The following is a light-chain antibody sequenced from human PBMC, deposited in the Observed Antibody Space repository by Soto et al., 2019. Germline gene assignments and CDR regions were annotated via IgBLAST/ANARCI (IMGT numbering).Light chain of an antibody. CDR3: SAYTSSSTLGV. CDR1: RSDVGGYNY. V-gene: IGLV2-14*01. J-gene: IGLJ3*02. Sequence: QSALTHPASVSGSPGQSITISCTGTRSDVGGYNYVSWYQQHPGKAPKLMIYEVTNRPSGVSNRFSCSKSGNTASLSISGLQAEEEADDYCSAYTSSSTLGVFGGGTKLTVL. CDR2: EVT.